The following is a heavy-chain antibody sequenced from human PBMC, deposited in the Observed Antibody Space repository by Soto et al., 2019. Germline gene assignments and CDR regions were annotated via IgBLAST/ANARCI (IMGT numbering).Heavy chain of an antibody. Sequence: NPSETLSLTCTVSGGSTSSYYWSWVRQPPGRGLEWIGYIYYSGSSNYNPSLKSRLTMSVDTSKNQFSLKLSSVTAADTAVYYCARAVGAKHDSFDVWAQGTMVTVS. V-gene: IGHV4-59*01. CDR2: IYYSGSS. CDR3: ARAVGAKHDSFDV. CDR1: GGSTSSYY. J-gene: IGHJ3*01. D-gene: IGHD1-26*01.